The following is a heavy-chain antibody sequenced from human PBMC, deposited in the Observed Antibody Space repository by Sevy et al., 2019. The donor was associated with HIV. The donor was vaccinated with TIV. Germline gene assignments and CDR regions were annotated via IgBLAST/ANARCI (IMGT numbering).Heavy chain of an antibody. D-gene: IGHD4-4*01. V-gene: IGHV3-7*01. CDR2: INQDGSEK. J-gene: IGHJ3*02. CDR3: AKGSYSKGDI. CDR1: GFSFSSSW. Sequence: GGSLRLSCAASGFSFSSSWMNWVRQAPGKGLEWVANINQDGSEKKYVDYVKGRFTISRDNAKNSLFLQMNSLRAEDSAVYFCAKGSYSKGDIWGQGTMVTVSS.